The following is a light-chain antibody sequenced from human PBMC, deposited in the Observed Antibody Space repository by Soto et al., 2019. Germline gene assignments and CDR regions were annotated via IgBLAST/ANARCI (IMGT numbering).Light chain of an antibody. Sequence: AIRMTQSPSSLSASTGDTVTITCRASQDIGSVLAWYQQKPGTAPKVLISGASNLHGGVPSRFSGSGSRTDFTLTINHLQSEDFATYYCQHYLNYPITFGQGTRRRL. J-gene: IGKJ5*01. CDR1: QDIGSV. CDR2: GAS. V-gene: IGKV1-8*01. CDR3: QHYLNYPIT.